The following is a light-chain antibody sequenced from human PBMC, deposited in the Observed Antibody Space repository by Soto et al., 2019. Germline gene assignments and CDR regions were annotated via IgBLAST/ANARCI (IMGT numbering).Light chain of an antibody. CDR1: QNIYSN. CDR3: LQYHNLWA. Sequence: EIVLTQSPGTLTLSPGERATLSCRASQNIYSNIAWYQQRPGQAPRLLIYRASTRATGVPARFSGSGSGTEFTLTISSLQSEDFTVYSCLQYHNLWAFGQGTKVDI. J-gene: IGKJ1*01. CDR2: RAS. V-gene: IGKV3-15*01.